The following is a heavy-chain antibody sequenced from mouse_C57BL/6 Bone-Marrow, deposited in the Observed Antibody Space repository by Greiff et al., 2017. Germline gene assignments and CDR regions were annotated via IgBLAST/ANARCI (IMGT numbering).Heavy chain of an antibody. J-gene: IGHJ4*01. CDR3: ARGRMVTKGYYAMDY. CDR1: GYTFTSYW. D-gene: IGHD2-2*01. Sequence: QVQLQQPGAELVKPGASVKMSCKASGYTFTSYWITWVKQRPGQGLEWIGDIYPGSGSTNYNEKFKSKATLTVDTSSSTAYMQLSSLTSEDSAVYYCARGRMVTKGYYAMDYWGQGTSVTVSP. V-gene: IGHV1-55*01. CDR2: IYPGSGST.